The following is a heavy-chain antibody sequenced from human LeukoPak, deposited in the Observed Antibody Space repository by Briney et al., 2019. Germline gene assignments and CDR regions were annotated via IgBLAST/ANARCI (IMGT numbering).Heavy chain of an antibody. CDR1: GGSFSGYY. Sequence: PSEALSLTCAVYGGSFSGYYWSWIRQPPGKGLEWIGEINHSGSTNYNPSLKSRVTISVDTSKNQFSLKLSSVTAADTAVYYCAREIYLRVTILGVVRNNCFDPRGQGTLVTVSS. CDR3: AREIYLRVTILGVVRNNCFDP. D-gene: IGHD3-3*01. J-gene: IGHJ5*02. V-gene: IGHV4-34*01. CDR2: INHSGST.